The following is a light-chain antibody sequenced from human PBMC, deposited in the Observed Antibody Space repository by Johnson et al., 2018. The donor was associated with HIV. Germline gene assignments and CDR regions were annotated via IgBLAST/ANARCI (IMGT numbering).Light chain of an antibody. CDR1: SSNIGNNY. V-gene: IGLV1-51*01. Sequence: QSVLTQPPSVSAAPGQKVTISCSGSSSNIGNNYVSWYQQLPGTAPKLLIYDNNKRPSGIPDRFSGSKSGTSATLSITGLPTGDEADYYCGTWDSSLSAEVFGTGTNVTVL. CDR2: DNN. CDR3: GTWDSSLSAEV. J-gene: IGLJ1*01.